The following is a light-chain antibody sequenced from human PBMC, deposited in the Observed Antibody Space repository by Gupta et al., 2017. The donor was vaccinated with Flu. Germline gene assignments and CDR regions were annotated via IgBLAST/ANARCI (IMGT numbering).Light chain of an antibody. V-gene: IGKV1-39*01. CDR1: QSISSY. J-gene: IGKJ2*03. CDR3: QQSYSTPYS. Sequence: DIQMTQSPSSLSPSLGDRVTITFRASQSISSYLDWYKQKPGKAPKLLIYAASSLQSGVPSRFSGSGSGTDFTLTISSLQPEDVATYYCQQSYSTPYSFGQGTKLEIK. CDR2: AAS.